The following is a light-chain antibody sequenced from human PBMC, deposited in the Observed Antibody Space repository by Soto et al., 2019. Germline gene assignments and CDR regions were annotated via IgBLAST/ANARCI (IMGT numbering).Light chain of an antibody. CDR2: ATS. CDR3: QKYNSAPLT. CDR1: QGIAPY. Sequence: DVQMTQSPSSLSAFVGDRVTITCRASQGIAPYLAWFQQKPGKVPKLLLYATSTLQSGVPSRFSGSGSGTDFTLTINSLQPEDVGTYYCQKYNSAPLTFGGWTKVEIK. V-gene: IGKV1-27*01. J-gene: IGKJ4*01.